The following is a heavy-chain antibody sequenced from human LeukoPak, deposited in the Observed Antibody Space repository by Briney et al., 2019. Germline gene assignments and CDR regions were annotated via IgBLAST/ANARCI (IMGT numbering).Heavy chain of an antibody. CDR3: ARRTVTTIWH. CDR1: GGSISSSSYY. D-gene: IGHD4-17*01. J-gene: IGHJ4*02. V-gene: IGHV4-39*01. CDR2: IYYSGST. Sequence: SETLSLTCTVSGGSISSSSYYWGWIRQPPGKGLESIGSIYYSGSTYYNPSLKSRVTISVDTSKNQFSLKLSSVTAADTAVYYCARRTVTTIWHWGQGTLVTVSS.